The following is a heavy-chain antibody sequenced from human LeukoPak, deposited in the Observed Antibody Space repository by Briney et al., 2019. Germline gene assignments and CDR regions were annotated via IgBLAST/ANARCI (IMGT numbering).Heavy chain of an antibody. CDR3: ARGKAARPNWFDP. CDR1: GYTFTSYD. J-gene: IGHJ5*02. CDR2: MNPNSGNT. D-gene: IGHD6-6*01. Sequence: ASVKVSCKASGYTFTSYDINWVRQATGQGLEWMGWMNPNSGNTGYAQKFQGRVTITRNTSISTAYMELSSLRSEDTAVYYCARGKAARPNWFDPWGQGTLVTVSS. V-gene: IGHV1-8*03.